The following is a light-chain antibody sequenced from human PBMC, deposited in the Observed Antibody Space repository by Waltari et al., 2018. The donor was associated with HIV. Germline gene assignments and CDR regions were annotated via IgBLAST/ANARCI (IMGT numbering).Light chain of an antibody. CDR1: SPHIGKSY. CDR3: GTWDSSLSAMV. CDR2: DND. V-gene: IGLV1-51*01. Sequence: QSVLTQPPSVSAAPGQKVTISCPGSSPHIGKSYVSWYQQVPETAPRLLIYDNDKRPSGIPDRFSGSKSGTSATLGITGLQTGDEADYYCGTWDSSLSAMVFGGGTKLTVL. J-gene: IGLJ2*01.